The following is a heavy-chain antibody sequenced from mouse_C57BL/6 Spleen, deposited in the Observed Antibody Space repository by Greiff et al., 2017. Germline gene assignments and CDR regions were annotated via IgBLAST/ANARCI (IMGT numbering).Heavy chain of an antibody. CDR3: ARGYDGRSYGWFAY. D-gene: IGHD1-1*01. Sequence: QVQLQQPGAELVKPGASVKMSCKASGYSFTSYCITWVKQRPGKGLEWIGDIYPGSGSTNYNEKFKSKATLTVDPSSSTAYMQLSSLTSEDSAVYYCARGYDGRSYGWFAYWGQGTLVTVSA. V-gene: IGHV1-55*01. CDR2: IYPGSGST. CDR1: GYSFTSYC. J-gene: IGHJ3*01.